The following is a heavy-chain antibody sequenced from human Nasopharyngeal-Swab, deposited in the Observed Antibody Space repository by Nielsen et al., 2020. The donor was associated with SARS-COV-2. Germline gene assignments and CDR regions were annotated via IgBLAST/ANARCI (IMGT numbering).Heavy chain of an antibody. J-gene: IGHJ4*02. CDR3: ARPPGYCSGGSCCS. CDR1: AFTFSSYS. D-gene: IGHD2-15*01. V-gene: IGHV3-21*01. CDR2: ISSSSSYI. Sequence: GESLKISCAASAFTFSSYSMNWVRQPPGKGLEWVSSISSSSSYIYYADSVKGRFTISRDNAKNSLYLQMNSLRAEDTAVYYCARPPGYCSGGSCCSWGQGTLVTVSS.